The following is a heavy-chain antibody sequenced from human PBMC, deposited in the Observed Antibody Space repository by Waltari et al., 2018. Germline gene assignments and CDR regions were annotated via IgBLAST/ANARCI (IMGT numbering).Heavy chain of an antibody. CDR2: IGRNADGGTT. CDR1: GFNFVDFF. D-gene: IGHD2-8*01. V-gene: IGHV3-49*04. CDR3: LKWRDHQFFDH. Sequence: EVQLVESGGGLVQPGRSLRLSCTTSGFNFVDFFMSCVRQAPGKGLEGISFIGRNADGGTTDYAASVQGRFAISRDDSKSVAYLQMNSLKTEDTAVYYCLKWRDHQFFDHWGQGTLVTVSS. J-gene: IGHJ4*02.